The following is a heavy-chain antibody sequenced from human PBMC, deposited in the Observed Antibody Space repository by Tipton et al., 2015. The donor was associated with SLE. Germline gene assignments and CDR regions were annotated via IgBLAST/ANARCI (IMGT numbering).Heavy chain of an antibody. CDR3: AGFDCSSTSCFLREVNWFDP. V-gene: IGHV4-34*01. J-gene: IGHJ5*02. CDR2: INHSGST. CDR1: GGSFSGYY. D-gene: IGHD2-2*01. Sequence: TLSLTCAVYGGSFSGYYWSWIRQPPGKGLEWIGEINHSGSTNYNPSLKSRVTISVDTSKNQFSLKLSSVTAADTAVYYCAGFDCSSTSCFLREVNWFDPWGQGTLVTVSS.